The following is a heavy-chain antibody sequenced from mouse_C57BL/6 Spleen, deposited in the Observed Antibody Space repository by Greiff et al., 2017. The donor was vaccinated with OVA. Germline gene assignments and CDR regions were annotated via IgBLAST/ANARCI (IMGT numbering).Heavy chain of an antibody. V-gene: IGHV1-50*01. J-gene: IGHJ4*01. CDR3: AREGGSVDY. Sequence: VQLQQPGAELVKPGASVKLSCKASGYTFTSYWMQWVKQRPGQGLEWIGEIDPSDSYTNYNQKFKGKATLTVDTSSSTAYMQLSSLTSEDSAVYYCAREGGSVDYWGQGTSVTVSS. CDR1: GYTFTSYW. CDR2: IDPSDSYT.